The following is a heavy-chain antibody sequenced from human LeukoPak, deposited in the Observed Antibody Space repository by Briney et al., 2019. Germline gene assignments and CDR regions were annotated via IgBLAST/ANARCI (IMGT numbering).Heavy chain of an antibody. CDR1: GFTFSSYS. CDR3: ARVYGSGSYPYYFDY. J-gene: IGHJ4*02. D-gene: IGHD3-10*01. V-gene: IGHV3-21*01. Sequence: PGGSLRLSCAASGFTFSSYSMNWVRQAPGKGLEWVSSISSSSSYIYYADSVKGRFTISRDNAKNSLYLQMNSLRAEDTAVYYCARVYGSGSYPYYFDYWGQGTLVTVSS. CDR2: ISSSSSYI.